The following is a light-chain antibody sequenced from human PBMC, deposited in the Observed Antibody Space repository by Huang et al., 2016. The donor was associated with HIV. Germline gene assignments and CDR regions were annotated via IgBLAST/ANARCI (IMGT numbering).Light chain of an antibody. CDR3: QQYNTSPRT. CDR2: GSS. V-gene: IGKV3-15*01. CDR1: QSGFKN. Sequence: ENLMTQSPSTLSVSPGESATLSCRASQSGFKNLAWYQQKPGQAPKLLIYGSSNRAAGIPARFSCSRSGTDFTLTISSLQSGDFAVYYCQQYNTSPRTFGQGTKVEV. J-gene: IGKJ1*01.